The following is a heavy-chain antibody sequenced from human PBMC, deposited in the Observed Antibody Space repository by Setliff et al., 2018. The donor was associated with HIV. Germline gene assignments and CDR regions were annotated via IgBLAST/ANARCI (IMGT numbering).Heavy chain of an antibody. CDR3: ARSEKYCSSVSCFRGCYGMDV. J-gene: IGHJ6*02. V-gene: IGHV3-21*06. CDR2: ISSSSTYT. Sequence: GGSLRLSCAASGFTFSYFYMSWVRQAPGKGLEWVSSISSSSTYTFYADSVKGRFTISRDNAKNSLYLQMSSLRAEDTAIYYCARSEKYCSSVSCFRGCYGMDVWGHGATVTVSS. CDR1: GFTFSYFY. D-gene: IGHD2-2*01.